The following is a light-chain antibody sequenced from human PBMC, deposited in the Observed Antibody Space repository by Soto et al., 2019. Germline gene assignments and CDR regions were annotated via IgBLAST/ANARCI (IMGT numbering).Light chain of an antibody. Sequence: QPALTQPASVSGSPGQSITISCTGTSSDVGGYNYVSWYQQHPGKAPKLMIYDVSNRPSGVSNRFSGSKSGNTASLTISGLQAEDVADYYCSSYTSSSTPYVFGTGTKVTVL. CDR1: SSDVGGYNY. V-gene: IGLV2-14*01. J-gene: IGLJ1*01. CDR3: SSYTSSSTPYV. CDR2: DVS.